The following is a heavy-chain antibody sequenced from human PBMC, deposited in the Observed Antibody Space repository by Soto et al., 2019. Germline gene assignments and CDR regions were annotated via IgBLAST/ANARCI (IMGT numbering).Heavy chain of an antibody. Sequence: PGGSLRLSCAASGFTFSSYAMSWVRQAPGKGLEWVSAISGSGGSTYYADSVKGRFTISRDNSKNTLYLQMNSLRAEDTAVYYCAKVSVVYAGILEDLRYYYGMDVWGQGTTVTVSS. V-gene: IGHV3-23*01. CDR3: AKVSVVYAGILEDLRYYYGMDV. D-gene: IGHD6-13*01. CDR1: GFTFSSYA. J-gene: IGHJ6*02. CDR2: ISGSGGST.